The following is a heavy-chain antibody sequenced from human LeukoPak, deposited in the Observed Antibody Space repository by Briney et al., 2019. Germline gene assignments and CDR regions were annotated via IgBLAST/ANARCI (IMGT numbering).Heavy chain of an antibody. CDR2: ISGDGGRT. Sequence: GGSLRLSCAASGFTFDDYAMHWVRQAPGKGLGWVSLISGDGGRTYYGGSGEGRFTIPRDNSKNSMYLQMNSLRTEDTALYYCAKDPATRDGHGAWFDPWGQGTLVTVSS. V-gene: IGHV3-43*02. D-gene: IGHD5-24*01. J-gene: IGHJ5*02. CDR1: GFTFDDYA. CDR3: AKDPATRDGHGAWFDP.